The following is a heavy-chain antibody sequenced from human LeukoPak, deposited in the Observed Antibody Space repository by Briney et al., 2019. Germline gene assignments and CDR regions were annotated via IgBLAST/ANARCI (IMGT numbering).Heavy chain of an antibody. CDR2: ISYDGSNK. CDR3: ARDKGSIAAAGTIDY. Sequence: GRSLRLSCAASGFTFSSYAMHWVRQAPGKGLEWVAVISYDGSNKYYADSVKGRFTISRDNSKNTLYLQMNSLRAEDTAVYYCARDKGSIAAAGTIDYWGQGTLVTVSS. J-gene: IGHJ4*02. CDR1: GFTFSSYA. V-gene: IGHV3-30*04. D-gene: IGHD6-13*01.